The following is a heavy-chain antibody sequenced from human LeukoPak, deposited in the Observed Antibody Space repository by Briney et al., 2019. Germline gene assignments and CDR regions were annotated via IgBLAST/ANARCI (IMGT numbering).Heavy chain of an antibody. D-gene: IGHD3-22*01. CDR3: ARGYYDSSGYFTY. J-gene: IGHJ4*02. CDR1: GGTFSSYA. V-gene: IGHV1-69*04. Sequence: SVKVSCKASGGTFSSYAISWVRQAPGQGLEWMGRIIPILGIANYAQKFQGRVTITADKFTSTAYMELSSLRSEDTAVYYCARGYYDSSGYFTYWGQGTLVTVSS. CDR2: IIPILGIA.